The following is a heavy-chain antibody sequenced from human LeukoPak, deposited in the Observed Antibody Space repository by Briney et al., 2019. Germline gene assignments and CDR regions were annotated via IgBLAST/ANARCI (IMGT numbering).Heavy chain of an antibody. CDR3: ALGCSDTSCYRWATNV. CDR2: INPNTGGT. CDR1: GYTFTAYY. D-gene: IGHD2-2*01. V-gene: IGHV1-2*02. J-gene: IGHJ6*02. Sequence: ASVKVSCKASGYTFTAYYMHWVRQAPGQGLEWMGWINPNTGGTSYAQKLQGRVTITRDRSIITAYMKLSRLRSDDTAVYYCALGCSDTSCYRWATNVWGRGTTVTVSS.